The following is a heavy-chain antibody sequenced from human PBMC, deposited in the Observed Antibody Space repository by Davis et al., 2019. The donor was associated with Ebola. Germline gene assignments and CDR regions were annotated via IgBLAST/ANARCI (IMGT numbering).Heavy chain of an antibody. J-gene: IGHJ4*02. CDR1: GYSFSSYA. CDR3: ADDLLGGGNQKGY. D-gene: IGHD2-15*01. Sequence: GESLKISCAASGYSFSSYAMSWVRQAPGKGLEWVSAISGSGYSTYYADSVKGRFTISIDNSKNTLYLQMNSLRAEDTAVYYCADDLLGGGNQKGYWGQGTLVTVSS. V-gene: IGHV3-23*01. CDR2: ISGSGYST.